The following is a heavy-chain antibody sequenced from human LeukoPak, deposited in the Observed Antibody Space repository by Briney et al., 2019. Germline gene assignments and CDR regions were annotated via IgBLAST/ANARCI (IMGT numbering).Heavy chain of an antibody. V-gene: IGHV4-59*08. Sequence: SETLSLTCTVSGDSVSSYYWSWIRQTPAKGLEWIGYIYYSGNTEYNPSLKSRVTISVDTSKNQFSLKLSSVTAADTAVYYCARQIAAATGYYYYYMDVWGKGTTVTVSS. CDR2: IYYSGNT. J-gene: IGHJ6*03. CDR1: GDSVSSYY. CDR3: ARQIAAATGYYYYYMDV. D-gene: IGHD6-13*01.